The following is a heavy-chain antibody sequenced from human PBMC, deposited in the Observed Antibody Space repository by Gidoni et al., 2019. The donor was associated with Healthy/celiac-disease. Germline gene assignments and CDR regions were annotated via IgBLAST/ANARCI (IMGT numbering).Heavy chain of an antibody. CDR3: AREARDIVVVPAAIKGFDP. Sequence: QVQLQESGPGLVKPSQTLSLTCTVSGGSISSGGYHWSWTRQHPGKRLEWIGYIYYSGRTYYKPALKSQVTISVDTSKNQFSLRLRSVTAADTAVYYCAREARDIVVVPAAIKGFDPWGQGTLVTVSS. D-gene: IGHD2-2*01. J-gene: IGHJ5*02. CDR2: IYYSGRT. CDR1: GGSISSGGYH. V-gene: IGHV4-31*01.